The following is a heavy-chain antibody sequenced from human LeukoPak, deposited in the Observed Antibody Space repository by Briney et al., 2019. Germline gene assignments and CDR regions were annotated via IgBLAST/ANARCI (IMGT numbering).Heavy chain of an antibody. Sequence: SQTLSLTCAISGDSVSSNSAAWNWIRQSPSRGLEWLGRTYYRSKWYNDYAVSVKSRITINPDTSKNQFSLQLNSVTPKDTAVYYCARSLDIAVAGTWAFDIWGQGTMVTVSS. CDR2: TYYRSKWYN. CDR1: GDSVSSNSAA. V-gene: IGHV6-1*01. D-gene: IGHD6-19*01. J-gene: IGHJ3*02. CDR3: ARSLDIAVAGTWAFDI.